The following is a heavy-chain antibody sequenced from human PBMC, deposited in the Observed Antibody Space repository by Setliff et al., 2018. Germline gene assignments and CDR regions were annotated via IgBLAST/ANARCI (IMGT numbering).Heavy chain of an antibody. Sequence: PGGSLRLSCVASGFTFSSHGMTWVRLAPGKGLEWISYISTSSSTIYYADSVKGRFTISGDNANHTLYLQMNSLRADDTAVYYCARLALTGYDSSGYYYALDYYYYMDVWGKGTTVTVSS. CDR3: ARLALTGYDSSGYYYALDYYYYMDV. J-gene: IGHJ6*03. V-gene: IGHV3-48*01. CDR2: ISTSSSTI. CDR1: GFTFSSHG. D-gene: IGHD3-22*01.